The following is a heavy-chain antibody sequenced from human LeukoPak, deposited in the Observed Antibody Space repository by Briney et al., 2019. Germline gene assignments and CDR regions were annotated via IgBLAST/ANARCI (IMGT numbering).Heavy chain of an antibody. CDR2: IYYSGSA. D-gene: IGHD5-24*01. CDR3: ARRGDGYNPPYYFDS. V-gene: IGHV4-39*01. Sequence: SGTLSLTCTVSGGSISSRRYYWGWIRQPPGKGLEWIGSIYYSGSAYYTPSLKSRVTISVDTSKNQFSLKLSSVTAADTAVYYCARRGDGYNPPYYFDSWGQGTLVTVSS. J-gene: IGHJ4*02. CDR1: GGSISSRRYY.